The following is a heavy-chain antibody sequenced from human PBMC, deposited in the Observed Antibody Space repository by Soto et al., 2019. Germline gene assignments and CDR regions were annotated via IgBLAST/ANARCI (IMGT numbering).Heavy chain of an antibody. D-gene: IGHD3-10*01. CDR1: GFTFSMYW. J-gene: IGHJ4*02. Sequence: VGSVRLSCTASGFTFSMYWMHWVRQVPGKGPEWVSRISDDGSRADYADSVKGRFTISRDNAKNTLYLEMHVLRADDTAVYYCTRGPRPSSVGTGAFWGQGTPVTVSS. CDR2: ISDDGSRA. CDR3: TRGPRPSSVGTGAF. V-gene: IGHV3-74*01.